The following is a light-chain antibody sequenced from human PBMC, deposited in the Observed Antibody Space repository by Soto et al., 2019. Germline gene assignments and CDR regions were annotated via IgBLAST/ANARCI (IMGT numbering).Light chain of an antibody. CDR1: QSISSY. CDR3: QQSYSKPYT. V-gene: IGKV1-39*01. CDR2: AAS. Sequence: DIQMTQSPSSLSASVGDRVTMTCRASQSISSYLNWYQQKPGKAPKLLIYAASSLQSGVPSRFSGSGSGTDSTLTISSLQPEDFATYYCQQSYSKPYTFGQGTKLEIK. J-gene: IGKJ2*01.